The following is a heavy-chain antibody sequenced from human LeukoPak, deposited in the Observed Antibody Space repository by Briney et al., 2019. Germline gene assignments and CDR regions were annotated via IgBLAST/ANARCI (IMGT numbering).Heavy chain of an antibody. V-gene: IGHV1-2*02. D-gene: IGHD2-15*01. J-gene: IGHJ6*03. CDR1: GYTFTDYY. CDR3: ARVPSPVGVVVRRYYYYYMDV. Sequence: GASVKVSCKASGYTFTDYYMHWVRQAPGQGLEWMGWINPNSGGTNYAQKFQGRVTMTRDTSISTAYMELSRLRSDDTAVYYCARVPSPVGVVVRRYYYYYMDVWGKGTTVTVSS. CDR2: INPNSGGT.